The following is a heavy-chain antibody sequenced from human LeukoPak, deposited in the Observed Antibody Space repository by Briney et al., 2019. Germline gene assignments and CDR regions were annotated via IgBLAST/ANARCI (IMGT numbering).Heavy chain of an antibody. D-gene: IGHD3-10*01. CDR3: AKVSHELLWFGELYSGLDY. Sequence: QSGGSLRLSCAASGFTFSSYGMHWVRQAPGKGLEWVAFIRYDGSNKYYADSVKGRFTISRDNSKNTLYLQMNSLRAEDTAVYYCAKVSHELLWFGELYSGLDYWGQGTLVTVSS. J-gene: IGHJ4*02. CDR1: GFTFSSYG. V-gene: IGHV3-30*02. CDR2: IRYDGSNK.